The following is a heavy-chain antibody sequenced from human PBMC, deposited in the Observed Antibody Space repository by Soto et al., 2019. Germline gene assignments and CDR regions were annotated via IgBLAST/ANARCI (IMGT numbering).Heavy chain of an antibody. V-gene: IGHV4-39*01. D-gene: IGHD5-12*01. Sequence: SETLSLTCTVSGGSISSSSYYWGWIRQPPGKGLEWIGSIYYSGSTYYNPSLKSRVTISVDTSKNQVSLKLSSVTAADAAVYYCATAKKWLFNYWGQGTLVTVSS. CDR1: GGSISSSSYY. CDR3: ATAKKWLFNY. CDR2: IYYSGST. J-gene: IGHJ4*02.